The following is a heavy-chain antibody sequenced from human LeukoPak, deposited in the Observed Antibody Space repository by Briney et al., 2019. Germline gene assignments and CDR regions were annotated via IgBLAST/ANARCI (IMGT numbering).Heavy chain of an antibody. D-gene: IGHD6-13*01. J-gene: IGHJ5*02. CDR3: ARDHYSSSWHHGQGWFDP. CDR2: TYYRSKWYN. Sequence: SQTLSLTCAISGDSVPSNSAAWNWIRQSPSRGLEWLGRTYYRSKWYNDYAVSVKSRITINPDTSKNQFSLQLNSVTPEDTAVYYCARDHYSSSWHHGQGWFDPWGQGTLVTVSS. V-gene: IGHV6-1*01. CDR1: GDSVPSNSAA.